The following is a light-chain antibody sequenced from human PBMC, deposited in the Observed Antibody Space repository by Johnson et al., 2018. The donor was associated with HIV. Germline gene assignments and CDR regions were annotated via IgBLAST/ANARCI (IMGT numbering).Light chain of an antibody. CDR2: ENN. CDR3: ATWDSSLSVYV. J-gene: IGLJ1*01. V-gene: IGLV1-51*02. CDR1: SSNIGNNY. Sequence: QSVLTQPPSVSAAPGQKVTISCSGSSSNIGNNYVSWYQQLPGTAPKLLIYENNKRPSGIPDRFSGSKSGTSATLGITGLQTGDEADYCCATWDSSLSVYVFATGTKVTVL.